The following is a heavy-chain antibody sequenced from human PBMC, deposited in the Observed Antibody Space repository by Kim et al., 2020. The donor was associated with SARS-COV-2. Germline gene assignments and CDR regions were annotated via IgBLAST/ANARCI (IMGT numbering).Heavy chain of an antibody. CDR1: GFTFSSYA. J-gene: IGHJ4*02. CDR3: AKDRLAYCGGDCYSEFDY. CDR2: ISGSGGST. V-gene: IGHV3-23*01. D-gene: IGHD2-21*02. Sequence: GGSLRLSCAASGFTFSSYAMSWVRQAPGKGLEWVSAISGSGGSTYYADSVKGRFTISRDNSKNTLYLQMNSLRAEDTAVYYCAKDRLAYCGGDCYSEFDYWGQGTLVTVSS.